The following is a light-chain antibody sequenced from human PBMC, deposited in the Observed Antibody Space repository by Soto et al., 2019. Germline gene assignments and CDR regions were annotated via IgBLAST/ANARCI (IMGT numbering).Light chain of an antibody. J-gene: IGKJ5*01. V-gene: IGKV3-11*01. CDR2: DAS. Sequence: EIVLTQSPATLSLSPGERATLSCRASQRISSYLAWYQQKPGQAPRLFIYDASNRATGIPARFSGSGSGTDFTLTISSLEPEEFAVYYGQQRSEWPINFGQGTRLEIK. CDR3: QQRSEWPIN. CDR1: QRISSY.